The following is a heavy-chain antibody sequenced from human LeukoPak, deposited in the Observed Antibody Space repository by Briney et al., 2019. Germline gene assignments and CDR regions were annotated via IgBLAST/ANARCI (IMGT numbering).Heavy chain of an antibody. CDR2: IYYSGST. D-gene: IGHD6-6*01. CDR3: ARGSRAARYYYYYYMDV. Sequence: SETLSLTCTVSGGSISSSSYYWGWIRQPPGKGLEWIGSIYYSGSTYYNPSLKSRVTISVDTSKNQFSLKLSSVTAADTAVYYCARGSRAARYYYYYYMDVWGKGTTVTVSS. CDR1: GGSISSSSYY. V-gene: IGHV4-39*01. J-gene: IGHJ6*03.